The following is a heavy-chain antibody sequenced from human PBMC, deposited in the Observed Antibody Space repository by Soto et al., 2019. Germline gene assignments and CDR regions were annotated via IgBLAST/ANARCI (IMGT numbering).Heavy chain of an antibody. CDR2: IVPLFGTA. D-gene: IGHD3-3*01. CDR3: ARDGDPGYSFWSGPLGGGRFDP. Sequence: QVQLVQSGAEVKEPGSSVNVSCKTSEATFGNTAVTWVRQAPGQGLEWIGGIVPLFGTANYAQKFRGRVTITADESTSTAYMELSSLRTDDTAVYYCARDGDPGYSFWSGPLGGGRFDPWDQGTLVTVSS. CDR1: EATFGNTA. V-gene: IGHV1-69*12. J-gene: IGHJ5*02.